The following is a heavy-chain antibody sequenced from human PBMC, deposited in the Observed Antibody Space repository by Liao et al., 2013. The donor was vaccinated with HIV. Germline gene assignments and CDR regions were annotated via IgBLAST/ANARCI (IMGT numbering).Heavy chain of an antibody. CDR2: IHYTGDT. Sequence: QVQLQESGPGLVKPSQTLSLTCTVSGGSISSGDYYWSWMRQPPGEGLEWIGSIHYTGDTYYSPSLKSRVTISVETSRNRFSLKLQSVTAADTAVYYCTKETSGSSYWDWGQGTLVTVSS. CDR3: TKETSGSSYWD. D-gene: IGHD1-26*01. CDR1: GGSISSGDYY. V-gene: IGHV4-39*07. J-gene: IGHJ4*02.